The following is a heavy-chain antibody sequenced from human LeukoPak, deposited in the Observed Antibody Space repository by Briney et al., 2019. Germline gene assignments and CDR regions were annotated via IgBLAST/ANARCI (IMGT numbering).Heavy chain of an antibody. J-gene: IGHJ4*02. Sequence: ASVKVSCKASGYTFTSYAMHWVRQAPGQRLEWMGWINAGNGNTKHSQKFQGRVTITRDTSASTAYMELSSLRSEDTAVYYCAVLKSILTGYYTPVFDYWGQGTLVTVSS. V-gene: IGHV1-3*01. CDR2: INAGNGNT. CDR1: GYTFTSYA. CDR3: AVLKSILTGYYTPVFDY. D-gene: IGHD3-9*01.